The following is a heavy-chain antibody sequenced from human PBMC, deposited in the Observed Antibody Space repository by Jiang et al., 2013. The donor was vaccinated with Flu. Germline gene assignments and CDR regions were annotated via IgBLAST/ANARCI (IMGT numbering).Heavy chain of an antibody. D-gene: IGHD1-26*01. J-gene: IGHJ4*02. CDR3: ARGWELLPTPFDY. V-gene: IGHV5-51*01. Sequence: IGWVRQMPGKGLEWMGIIYPGDSDTRYSPSFQGQVTISADKSISTAYLQWSSLKASDTAMYYCARGWELLPTPFDYWGQGTLVTVSS. CDR2: IYPGDSDT.